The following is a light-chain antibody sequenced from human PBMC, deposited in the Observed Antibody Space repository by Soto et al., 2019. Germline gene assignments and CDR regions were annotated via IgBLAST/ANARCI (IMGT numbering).Light chain of an antibody. J-gene: IGLJ2*01. CDR2: DNN. Sequence: QSVLTQPPSVSAAPGQKVTISCSGSSSNIGNNYVSWYQQLLGTAPKLLIYDNNKRPSGIPDRFSGSKSGTSATLGITGLQTGDEADYYCGTWDSSLSAVFGGGTKVTVL. CDR3: GTWDSSLSAV. CDR1: SSNIGNNY. V-gene: IGLV1-51*01.